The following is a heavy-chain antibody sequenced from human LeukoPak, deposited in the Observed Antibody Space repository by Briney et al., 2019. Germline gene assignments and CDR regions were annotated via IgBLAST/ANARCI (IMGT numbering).Heavy chain of an antibody. J-gene: IGHJ4*02. V-gene: IGHV3-7*01. CDR1: GFTFSRYW. CDR3: ARGRGSGSYALFDY. D-gene: IGHD3-10*01. CDR2: IKQDGSEK. Sequence: GGSLRLSCAASGFTFSRYWMSWVGQAPGKRLEWVANIKQDGSEKYYVDSVKGRFTISRDNSKNTLYLQMNSLRAEDTAVYYCARGRGSGSYALFDYWGQGTLVTVSS.